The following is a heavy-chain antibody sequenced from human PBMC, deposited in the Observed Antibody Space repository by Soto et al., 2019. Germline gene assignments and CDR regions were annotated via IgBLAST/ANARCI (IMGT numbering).Heavy chain of an antibody. J-gene: IGHJ4*02. D-gene: IGHD3-22*01. V-gene: IGHV1-2*02. CDR3: ARDYYDSSGYDRPDY. CDR2: INPNSGGT. CDR1: GYTFTGYY. Sequence: ASVKVSCKASGYTFTGYYMHWVRQAPGQGLEWMGWINPNSGGTNYAQKFQGRVTMTRDTSISTAYMELSRLSSDDTAVYYCARDYYDSSGYDRPDYWGQGTLVTVSS.